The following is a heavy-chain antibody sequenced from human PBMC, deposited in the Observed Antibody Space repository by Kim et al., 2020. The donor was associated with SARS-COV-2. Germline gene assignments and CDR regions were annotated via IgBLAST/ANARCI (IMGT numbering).Heavy chain of an antibody. CDR1: GFTFSSYA. V-gene: IGHV3-23*01. Sequence: GGSLRLSCAASGFTFSSYAMSWVRQAPGKGLEWVSAISGSGGSTYYADSVKGRFTISRDNSKNTLYLQMNSLRAEDTAVYYCAKDGSYSSSWYSRYWGQGTLVTVSS. D-gene: IGHD6-13*01. CDR3: AKDGSYSSSWYSRY. J-gene: IGHJ4*02. CDR2: ISGSGGST.